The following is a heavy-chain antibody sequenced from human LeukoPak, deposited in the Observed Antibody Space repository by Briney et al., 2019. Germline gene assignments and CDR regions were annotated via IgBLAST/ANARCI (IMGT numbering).Heavy chain of an antibody. CDR1: GFTFSSYA. CDR2: ISGSGGST. J-gene: IGHJ5*02. CDR3: AKDRGLAVAGLNWFDP. V-gene: IGHV3-23*01. Sequence: GGSLRLSCAASGFTFSSYAMSWVRQAPGKGLEWVSAISGSGGSTYYADSVKGRFTISRDNSKNTLYLQMNSLRAEDTAVYYCAKDRGLAVAGLNWFDPWGRGTLVTVSS. D-gene: IGHD6-19*01.